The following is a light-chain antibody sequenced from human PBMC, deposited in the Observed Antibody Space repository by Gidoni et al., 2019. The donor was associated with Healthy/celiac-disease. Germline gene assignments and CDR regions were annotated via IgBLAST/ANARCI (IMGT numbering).Light chain of an antibody. Sequence: QSVLTQPPSASGTPGQRVTISCSGSSSNIGSNTVNWYQQLPGTAPKLLIDSNNQRPSGVPARFSGSKSGTSASLAISGLQSEDEADYYCAAWDDSLNGLWVFGGGTKLTVL. J-gene: IGLJ3*02. V-gene: IGLV1-44*01. CDR2: SNN. CDR3: AAWDDSLNGLWV. CDR1: SSNIGSNT.